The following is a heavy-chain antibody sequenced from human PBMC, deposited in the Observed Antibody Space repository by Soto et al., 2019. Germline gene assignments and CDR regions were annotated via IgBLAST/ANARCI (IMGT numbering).Heavy chain of an antibody. V-gene: IGHV3-23*01. CDR3: AKDLGVRDWYFDL. CDR2: ITGSGDST. J-gene: IGHJ2*01. Sequence: EVPLLEAGGGLVQFGGSLRLSCAASGFTFSSYDMSWVRQAPGKGLEWVSTITGSGDSTFYADSVKGRFIISRDNSMNTLFLQMNSLRAEDTAVYYCAKDLGVRDWYFDLWGRGTLVTVSS. CDR1: GFTFSSYD.